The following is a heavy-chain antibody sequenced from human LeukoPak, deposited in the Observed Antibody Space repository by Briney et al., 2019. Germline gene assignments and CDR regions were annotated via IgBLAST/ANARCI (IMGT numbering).Heavy chain of an antibody. CDR3: ARQLSGWYGADPY. D-gene: IGHD6-19*01. CDR2: IKEDGSRN. CDR1: GFTFSNYW. V-gene: IGHV3-7*05. J-gene: IGHJ4*02. Sequence: PGGSLRLSCTASGFTFSNYWMSWVRQAPGKGLEWVANIKEDGSRNHYVDSVKGRFTISRDNAKGSLYLQMNSLRAEDTAVYYCARQLSGWYGADPYWGQGTLVTVSS.